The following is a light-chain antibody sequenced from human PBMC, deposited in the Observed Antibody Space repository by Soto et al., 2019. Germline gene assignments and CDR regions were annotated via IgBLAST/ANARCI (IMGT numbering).Light chain of an antibody. CDR1: QSISSW. Sequence: DMQVSHSPSTLSASLVDIFIITCLASQSISSWLAWYQQKPGKVPNLLIYDASNLESGVPSRFSGSGSGTEFTLTISSLQPDDFATYYCQQYQSYWTFGQGTKVDIK. CDR3: QQYQSYWT. J-gene: IGKJ1*01. V-gene: IGKV1-5*01. CDR2: DAS.